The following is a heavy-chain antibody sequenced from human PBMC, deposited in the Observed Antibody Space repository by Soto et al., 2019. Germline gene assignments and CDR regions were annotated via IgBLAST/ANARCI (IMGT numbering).Heavy chain of an antibody. CDR3: AIPYYGAGSYYPDAFDV. V-gene: IGHV3-30*03. J-gene: IGHJ3*01. CDR1: GFSFSSYA. CDR2: ISHDGSNT. Sequence: QVQLVESGGGVVQPGTSLRLSCGASGFSFSSYAMNWVRQAPGKGLEWVAVISHDGSNTYYGDSVKGRFTISRDNSENTLFLQMNSPRAEDTAVYYCAIPYYGAGSYYPDAFDVWGQGTSVTVSS. D-gene: IGHD3-10*01.